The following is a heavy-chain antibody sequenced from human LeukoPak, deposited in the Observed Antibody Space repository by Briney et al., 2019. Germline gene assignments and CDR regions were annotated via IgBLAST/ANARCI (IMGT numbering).Heavy chain of an antibody. D-gene: IGHD4-23*01. V-gene: IGHV4-34*01. CDR2: INHSGST. CDR1: GGSFSGYY. J-gene: IGHJ3*02. CDR3: AKHQRGNSDAFDI. Sequence: SETLSLTCAVYGGSFSGYYWSWIRQPPGKGLEWIGEINHSGSTNYNPSLKSRVTISVDTSKNQFSLKLSSVTAADTAVYYCAKHQRGNSDAFDIWGQGTMVTVSS.